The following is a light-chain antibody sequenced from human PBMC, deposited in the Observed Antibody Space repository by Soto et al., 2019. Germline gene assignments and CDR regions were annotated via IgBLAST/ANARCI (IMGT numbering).Light chain of an antibody. Sequence: QSVLTQPPSASGTPGQRVTISCSGSSSNIGINTVNWYQQFPGTAPKVLIYLNDQRPSGVPDRFSGSKSGTSASLAISGLQSEDEADYYCAAWDDSLSVNYVFGTGTKLTVL. J-gene: IGLJ1*01. CDR3: AAWDDSLSVNYV. V-gene: IGLV1-44*01. CDR2: LND. CDR1: SSNIGINT.